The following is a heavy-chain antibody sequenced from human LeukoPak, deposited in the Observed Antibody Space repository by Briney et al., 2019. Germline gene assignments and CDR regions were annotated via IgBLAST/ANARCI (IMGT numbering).Heavy chain of an antibody. J-gene: IGHJ6*03. CDR1: EYSVSSNSAA. D-gene: IGHD6-19*01. V-gene: IGHV6-1*01. Sequence: SQTLSLTCAISEYSVSSNSAAWNWIRQSPSRGLEWLGRTYYRSKWYYDYAVSVKSRITINPDTSKNHFSLQLNSVTPEDTAVYYCARGPRLVDYYYIDVWGKGTTVTVSS. CDR2: TYYRSKWYY. CDR3: ARGPRLVDYYYIDV.